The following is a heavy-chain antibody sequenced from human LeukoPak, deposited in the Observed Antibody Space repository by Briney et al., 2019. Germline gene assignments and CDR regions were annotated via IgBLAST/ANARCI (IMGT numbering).Heavy chain of an antibody. CDR3: ASGQVTMVRGVIDYYYYAMDV. CDR1: GYTFTSYY. CDR2: INPSGGST. Sequence: ASVKVSCKASGYTFTSYYMHWVRQAPGQGLEWMGIINPSGGSTNYAQKFQGRVTMTRDTSTSTVYMELSSPRSEDTAVYYCASGQVTMVRGVIDYYYYAMDVWGLGTTVTVSS. J-gene: IGHJ6*02. V-gene: IGHV1-46*01. D-gene: IGHD3-10*01.